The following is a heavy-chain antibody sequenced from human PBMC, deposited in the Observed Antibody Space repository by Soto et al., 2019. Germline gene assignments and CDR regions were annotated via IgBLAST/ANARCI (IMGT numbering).Heavy chain of an antibody. CDR1: GYTFTGYY. Sequence: ASVKVSCKASGYTFTGYYMHWVRQAPGQGLEWMGWINPNSGGTNYAQKCQGWVTMTRDTSISTADMELSRLRSDDTAVYYCARESRLGPVTTRCLNRNYSDYWGQATLVTVTS. D-gene: IGHD4-4*01. CDR3: ARESRLGPVTTRCLNRNYSDY. V-gene: IGHV1-2*04. J-gene: IGHJ4*02. CDR2: INPNSGGT.